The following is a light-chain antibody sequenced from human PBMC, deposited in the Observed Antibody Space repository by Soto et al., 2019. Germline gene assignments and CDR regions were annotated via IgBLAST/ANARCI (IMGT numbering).Light chain of an antibody. CDR1: QSVSSSY. J-gene: IGKJ2*01. Sequence: EIVLTQSPGTLSLSPGERATLSCRASQSVSSSYVAWYHQKPGQAPRLLIYGASSRATGIPDRFSGSGSGTDFTLTISRLEPEDFAVYYCQHHGSSPPYTFGQVTKLEIK. CDR3: QHHGSSPPYT. CDR2: GAS. V-gene: IGKV3-20*01.